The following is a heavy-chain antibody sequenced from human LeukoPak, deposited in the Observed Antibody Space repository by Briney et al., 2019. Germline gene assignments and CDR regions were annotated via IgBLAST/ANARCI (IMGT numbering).Heavy chain of an antibody. D-gene: IGHD6-6*01. CDR2: ISAYNGNT. V-gene: IGHV1-18*01. J-gene: IGHJ1*01. CDR3: ARGYSSSWNYFQH. CDR1: GYTFTSYG. Sequence: ASVKVSCKASGYTFTSYGISWVRQAPGQGLEWMGWISAYNGNTNYAQKFQGRVTITADKSTSTAYMELSSLRSEDTAVYYCARGYSSSWNYFQHWGQGTLVTVSS.